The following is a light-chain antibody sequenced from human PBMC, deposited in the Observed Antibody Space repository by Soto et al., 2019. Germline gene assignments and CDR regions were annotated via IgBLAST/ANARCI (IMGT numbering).Light chain of an antibody. Sequence: PGERATLSCRASQSVGSSYLAWYQQKPGQAPRLLIYGASSRATGIPDRFSGSGSGTDFTLTISRLEPEDFAVYYCQQYAGSPWTFGQGTKVEIK. V-gene: IGKV3-20*01. CDR3: QQYAGSPWT. CDR1: QSVGSSY. CDR2: GAS. J-gene: IGKJ1*01.